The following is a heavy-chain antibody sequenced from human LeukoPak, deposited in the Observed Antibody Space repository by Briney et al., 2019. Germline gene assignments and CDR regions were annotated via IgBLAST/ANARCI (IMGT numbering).Heavy chain of an antibody. J-gene: IGHJ4*02. CDR2: ISGSGDTT. Sequence: GGSLRLSCAASGFTFNSYAMNWVCQAPGKGLEWVSVISGSGDTTYYADSVKGRFTISRDNSKNTLYLQMNSLRAEDTAVYYCAKDRDYYEHWGQGTLVTVSS. CDR3: AKDRDYYEH. V-gene: IGHV3-23*01. CDR1: GFTFNSYA.